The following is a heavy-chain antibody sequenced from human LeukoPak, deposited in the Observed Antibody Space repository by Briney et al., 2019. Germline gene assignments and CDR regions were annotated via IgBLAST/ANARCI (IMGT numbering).Heavy chain of an antibody. CDR1: GYTFTGYY. CDR2: INPNSGGT. D-gene: IGHD2-2*01. V-gene: IGHV1-2*02. J-gene: IGHJ4*02. CDR3: ARGLGYCSSTSCYAGETTVNTFDY. Sequence: ASVKVSCKASGYTFTGYYMHWVRQAPGQGLEWMGCINPNSGGTNYAQKFQGRVTMTRDTSISTAYMELSRLRSDDTAVYYCARGLGYCSSTSCYAGETTVNTFDYWGQGTLVTVSS.